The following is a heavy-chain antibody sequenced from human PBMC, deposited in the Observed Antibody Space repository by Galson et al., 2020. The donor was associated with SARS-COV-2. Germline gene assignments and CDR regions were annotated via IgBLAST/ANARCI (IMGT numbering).Heavy chain of an antibody. CDR2: ISSNDSTI. V-gene: IGHV3-48*03. Sequence: KGLEWISYISSNDSTINYADSVKGRFTLSRDNAKNSLYLQMNSLRVDDTAVYYCARGIAVPAALFPHDVFDVWGQGTTVTVSS. J-gene: IGHJ3*01. D-gene: IGHD2-2*01. CDR3: ARGIAVPAALFPHDVFDV.